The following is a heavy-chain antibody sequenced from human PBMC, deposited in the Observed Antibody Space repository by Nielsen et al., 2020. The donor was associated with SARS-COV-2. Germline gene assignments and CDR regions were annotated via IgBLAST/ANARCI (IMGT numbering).Heavy chain of an antibody. Sequence: GESLKISCAASGFSFGTYGMHWVRQAPGKGLEWVANIWYDGSNENYGDSVRGRFTISRDNFKNTLYLQMNSLTADDTAVYYCARLSNFWSGYNDYWGQGTLVTVSS. V-gene: IGHV3-33*01. D-gene: IGHD3-3*01. CDR1: GFSFGTYG. CDR3: ARLSNFWSGYNDY. CDR2: IWYDGSNE. J-gene: IGHJ4*02.